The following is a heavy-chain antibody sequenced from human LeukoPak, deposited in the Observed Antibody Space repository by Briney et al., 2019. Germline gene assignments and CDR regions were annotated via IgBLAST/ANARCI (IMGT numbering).Heavy chain of an antibody. D-gene: IGHD5-12*01. V-gene: IGHV3-33*01. CDR1: GLTFSSSG. Sequence: GMSLRLSCAASGLTFSSSGMHWVRQAPGKGLEWVALIWYDGSNKYYADSVKGRFTISRDNSNNTLYLEMDSLRAEDTAVYYCARERVDPNYFDFWGQGTLVTVSS. CDR3: ARERVDPNYFDF. CDR2: IWYDGSNK. J-gene: IGHJ4*02.